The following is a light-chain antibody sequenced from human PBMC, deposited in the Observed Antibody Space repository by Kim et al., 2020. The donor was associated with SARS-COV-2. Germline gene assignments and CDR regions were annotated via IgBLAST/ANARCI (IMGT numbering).Light chain of an antibody. V-gene: IGLV2-11*01. CDR2: DVN. J-gene: IGLJ2*01. Sequence: GQSDTSSCTGTSSDVGGYNFVSWYQQHPGKAPKLMIYDVNKRPSGVPDRFSGSKSGNTASLTISGLQAEDEADYYCCSYAGSYTLVFGGGTQLTVL. CDR3: CSYAGSYTLV. CDR1: SSDVGGYNF.